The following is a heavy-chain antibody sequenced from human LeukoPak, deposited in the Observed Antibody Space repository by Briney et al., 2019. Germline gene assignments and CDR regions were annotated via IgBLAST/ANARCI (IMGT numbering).Heavy chain of an antibody. V-gene: IGHV1-18*04. J-gene: IGHJ5*02. CDR1: GYTFTGYY. D-gene: IGHD2-15*01. CDR3: ARKVVRNWFDP. Sequence: ASVKVSCKASGYTFTGYYMHWVRQAPGQGLEWMGWISAYNGNTNYAQKLQGRVTMTTDTSTSTAYMELRSLRSDDTAVYYCARKVVRNWFDPWGQGTLVTVSS. CDR2: ISAYNGNT.